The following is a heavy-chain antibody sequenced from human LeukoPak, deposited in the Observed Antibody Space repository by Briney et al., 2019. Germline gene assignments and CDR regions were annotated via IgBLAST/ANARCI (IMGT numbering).Heavy chain of an antibody. Sequence: GRSLRLSCAASGFTFDDYAMHWVRQAPGKGLEWVSGISWNSGSIGYADSVKGRFTISRDNAKNSLYLQMNSLRAEDTALYYCAKDIHYDSSGYPYFDYWGQGTLVTDSS. CDR1: GFTFDDYA. CDR3: AKDIHYDSSGYPYFDY. D-gene: IGHD3-22*01. CDR2: ISWNSGSI. J-gene: IGHJ4*02. V-gene: IGHV3-9*01.